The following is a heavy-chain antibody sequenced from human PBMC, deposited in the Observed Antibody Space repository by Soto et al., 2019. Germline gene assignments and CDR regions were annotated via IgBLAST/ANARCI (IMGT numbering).Heavy chain of an antibody. V-gene: IGHV1-2*02. D-gene: IGHD3-9*01. CDR3: ARPPGYISDWYYFDL. CDR2: ISPRSGGT. Sequence: XSVKVCCKGSGYTFIYYYMHWVRQAPGQGFEWMGRISPRSGGTNYAQKFQGRVTMTWDTSLNTAYMELSSLISEDTAVYYCARPPGYISDWYYFDLWGQGTLVTVSS. CDR1: GYTFIYYY. J-gene: IGHJ4*02.